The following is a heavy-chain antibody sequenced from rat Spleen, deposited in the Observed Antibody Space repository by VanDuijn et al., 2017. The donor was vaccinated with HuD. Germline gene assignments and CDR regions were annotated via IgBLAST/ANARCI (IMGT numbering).Heavy chain of an antibody. CDR2: INTDSSRT. V-gene: IGHV5-43*01. CDR3: AIEGGTTRVFDY. Sequence: EVQLVESGGGLVQPGSSLKVSCVASGFTFSSYVMHWFRQAPENGIEWLAYINTDSSRTHYAETVKGRFPISRDNAKNTVDMQLSNLKSEDTAMYFWAIEGGTTRVFDYWGQGASVTGSS. D-gene: IGHD1-4*01. CDR1: GFTFSSYV. J-gene: IGHJ4*01.